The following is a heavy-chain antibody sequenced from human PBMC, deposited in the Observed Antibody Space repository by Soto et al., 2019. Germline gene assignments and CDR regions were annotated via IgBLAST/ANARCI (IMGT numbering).Heavy chain of an antibody. V-gene: IGHV3-30*18. CDR1: GFTFSSYG. J-gene: IGHJ3*02. D-gene: IGHD2-21*02. CDR2: ISYDGSNK. Sequence: GGSLRLSCAASGFTFSSYGMHWVRQAPGKGLEWVAVISYDGSNKYYADSVKGRFTISRDNSKNTLYLQMNSLRAEDTAVYYCAKLIVVVTAGAFDIWGQGTMVTVSS. CDR3: AKLIVVVTAGAFDI.